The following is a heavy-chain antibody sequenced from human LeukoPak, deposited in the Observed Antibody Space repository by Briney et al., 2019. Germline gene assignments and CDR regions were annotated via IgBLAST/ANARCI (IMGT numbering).Heavy chain of an antibody. CDR2: ISYDGSNK. J-gene: IGHJ4*02. D-gene: IGHD3-10*01. CDR3: ARDLLGPTDYGSGSYYIYD. V-gene: IGHV3-30*04. Sequence: GRSLRLSCAASGFTFSSYAMHWVRQAPGKGLEWVAVISYDGSNKYYADSVKGRFTISRDNSKNTLYLQMNSLRAEDTAVYYCARDLLGPTDYGSGSYYIYDWSQGTLVTVSS. CDR1: GFTFSSYA.